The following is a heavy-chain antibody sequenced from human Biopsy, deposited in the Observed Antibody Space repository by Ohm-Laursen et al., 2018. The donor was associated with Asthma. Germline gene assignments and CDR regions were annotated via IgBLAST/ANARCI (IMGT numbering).Heavy chain of an antibody. CDR2: GFYSGTT. D-gene: IGHD4-17*01. J-gene: IGHJ6*02. V-gene: IGHV4-30-4*01. CDR1: RGYIRSYDHH. CDR3: ARVASYGDIYFAIDV. Sequence: SQTLSLTCTVSRGYIRSYDHHWAWIRQPPGKGLEWIGSGFYSGTTHYSPSLARRVSISVDASRNQFSMTLRSVTAADSAVYFCARVASYGDIYFAIDVWGPGTTVSV.